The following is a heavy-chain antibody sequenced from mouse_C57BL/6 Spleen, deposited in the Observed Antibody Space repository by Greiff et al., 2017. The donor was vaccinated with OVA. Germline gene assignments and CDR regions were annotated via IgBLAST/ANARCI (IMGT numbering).Heavy chain of an antibody. CDR3: ARLYGFYAMDY. V-gene: IGHV7-3*01. CDR1: GFTFTDYY. CDR2: IRNKANGYTT. Sequence: EVQLQQSGGGLVQPGGSLSLSCAASGFTFTDYYMSWVRQPPGKALEWLGFIRNKANGYTTEYSASVKGRFTISRDNSQSILYLQMNALRAEDSATYYCARLYGFYAMDYWGQGTSVTVSS. J-gene: IGHJ4*01. D-gene: IGHD2-2*01.